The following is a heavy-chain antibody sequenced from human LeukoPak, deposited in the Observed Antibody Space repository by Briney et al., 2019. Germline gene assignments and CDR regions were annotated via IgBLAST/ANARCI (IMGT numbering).Heavy chain of an antibody. J-gene: IGHJ4*02. Sequence: ASVKVSCKASGYTFTSYGISWVRQAPGQGLEWMGWINPNSGGTNYAQKFQGRVTMTRDTSISTAYMELSRLRSDDTAVYYCARGNHVRGPLVGITIFGVVTGYWGQGTLVTVSS. CDR3: ARGNHVRGPLVGITIFGVVTGY. D-gene: IGHD3-3*01. CDR1: GYTFTSYG. V-gene: IGHV1-2*02. CDR2: INPNSGGT.